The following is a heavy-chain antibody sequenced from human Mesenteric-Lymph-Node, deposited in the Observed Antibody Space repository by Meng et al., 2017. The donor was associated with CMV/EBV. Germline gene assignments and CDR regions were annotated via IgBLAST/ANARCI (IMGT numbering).Heavy chain of an antibody. CDR3: AIERGYSGYKGDY. J-gene: IGHJ4*02. CDR2: IIPVLGTP. CDR1: GGSCSTFS. D-gene: IGHD5-12*01. V-gene: IGHV1-69*08. Sequence: SVKVSCKASGGSCSTFSFTWVRQAPGQGLEWMGRIIPVLGTPNYARKFQNTVTITADKSTGTVYMELTSLRFEDTAMYYCAIERGYSGYKGDYWGQGTLVTVSS.